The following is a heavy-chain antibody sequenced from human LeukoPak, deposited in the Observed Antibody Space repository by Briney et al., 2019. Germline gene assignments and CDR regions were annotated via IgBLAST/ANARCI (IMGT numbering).Heavy chain of an antibody. CDR1: GFTFSSYG. D-gene: IGHD6-19*01. Sequence: PGGSLRLSCAASGFTFSSYGMHWVRQAPGKGLEWVAVTWYDGSNKYYADSVKGRFTVSRDNSKNTLYLQMNSLRAEDTAVYYCATYIAVAGLDYWGQGTLVTVSS. V-gene: IGHV3-33*01. CDR3: ATYIAVAGLDY. CDR2: TWYDGSNK. J-gene: IGHJ4*02.